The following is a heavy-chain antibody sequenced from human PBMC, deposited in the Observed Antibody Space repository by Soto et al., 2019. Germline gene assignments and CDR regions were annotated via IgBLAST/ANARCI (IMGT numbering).Heavy chain of an antibody. CDR1: GTSMSGHC. V-gene: IGHV4-59*11. CDR3: ARGLDYGDYEARV. CDR2: IYYSGST. D-gene: IGHD4-17*01. Sequence: PSETLCLTCTVSGTSMSGHCWSWIRKPPGKGLEWIGYIYYSGSTHYNPSLKSRFTISRDNSKNTLYLQMNSLRPDDTAVYYCARGLDYGDYEARVWGQGTMVTVSS. J-gene: IGHJ3*01.